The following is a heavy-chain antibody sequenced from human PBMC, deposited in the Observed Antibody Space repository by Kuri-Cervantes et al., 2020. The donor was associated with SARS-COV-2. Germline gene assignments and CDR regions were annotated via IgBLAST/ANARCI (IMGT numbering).Heavy chain of an antibody. CDR3: TELLSH. D-gene: IGHD2/OR15-2a*01. CDR1: GFVSSRYS. V-gene: IGHV3-23*01. Sequence: GGSLRLSCAASGFVSSRYSMNWVRQAPGKGLEWVSAISGSGGSTYYADSVKGRFTISRDNSKNTLHLQMNSLRAEDTAVYYCTELLSHWGQGTLVTVSS. CDR2: ISGSGGST. J-gene: IGHJ4*02.